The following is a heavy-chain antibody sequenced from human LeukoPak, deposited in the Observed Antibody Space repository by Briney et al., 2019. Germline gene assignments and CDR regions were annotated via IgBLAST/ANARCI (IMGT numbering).Heavy chain of an antibody. Sequence: SVKVSCKASGGTFSSYAISWVRQAPGQGLEWMGGIIPIFGTANYAQKFQGRVTITADKSTSTAYMEPSSLRSEDTAVYYCARESGEQQTFDYWGQGTLVTVSS. V-gene: IGHV1-69*06. D-gene: IGHD6-13*01. CDR3: ARESGEQQTFDY. J-gene: IGHJ4*02. CDR1: GGTFSSYA. CDR2: IIPIFGTA.